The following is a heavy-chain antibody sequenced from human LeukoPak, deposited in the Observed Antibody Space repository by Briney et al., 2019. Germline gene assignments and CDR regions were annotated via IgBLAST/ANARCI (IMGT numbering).Heavy chain of an antibody. J-gene: IGHJ4*02. V-gene: IGHV3-30*18. CDR3: AKRPSDYGDYVSYFDH. CDR2: ISDDGRSK. D-gene: IGHD4-17*01. CDR1: GFSFISYG. Sequence: GGSLRLSCGASGFSFISYGMHRVRQALGKGLEWVGVISDDGRSKDYADSVKGRFTISRDNSKDTLYLQMNSLRAEDTAVYYCAKRPSDYGDYVSYFDHWGQGTLVTVSS.